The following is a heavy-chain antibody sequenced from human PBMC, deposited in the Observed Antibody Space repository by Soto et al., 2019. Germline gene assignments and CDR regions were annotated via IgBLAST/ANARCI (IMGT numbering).Heavy chain of an antibody. CDR3: ASTVVNYYYYGMDV. Sequence: LRLSCAASGFAVSSNYMSWVRQAPGKGLEWVSVIYSGGSTYYADSVKGRFTISRDNSKNTLYLQMNSLRAEDTAVYYCASTVVNYYYYGMDVWGQGTTVTVSS. J-gene: IGHJ6*02. D-gene: IGHD2-15*01. CDR1: GFAVSSNY. CDR2: IYSGGST. V-gene: IGHV3-53*01.